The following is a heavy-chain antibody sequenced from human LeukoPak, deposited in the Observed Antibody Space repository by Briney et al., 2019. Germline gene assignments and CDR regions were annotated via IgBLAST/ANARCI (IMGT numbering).Heavy chain of an antibody. Sequence: ASVKVSCKASGYTFTGYYIHWVRQAPGQGLEWMGWINPNSGGTNYAQKFRGRVTMTKDKSISTAYMELRRLRSDDTAVYYCASINCNNGVCYNFDYWGQGTLVTVSS. J-gene: IGHJ4*02. CDR3: ASINCNNGVCYNFDY. D-gene: IGHD2-8*01. V-gene: IGHV1-2*02. CDR1: GYTFTGYY. CDR2: INPNSGGT.